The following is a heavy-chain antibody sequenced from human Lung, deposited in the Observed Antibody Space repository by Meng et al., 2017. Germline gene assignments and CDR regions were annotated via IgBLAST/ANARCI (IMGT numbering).Heavy chain of an antibody. CDR3: ARGPTTMAHDFDY. Sequence: QVVLQPWGQALFHPSDPLALILFVPGGSVRYYYWLWILQPPGKGLEWSGEINHSGSTNYNPSLESRATISVDTSQNNLSLKLSSVTAADSAVYYCARGPTTMAHDFDYWGQGTLVTVSS. D-gene: IGHD4-11*01. CDR2: INHSGST. V-gene: IGHV4-34*01. J-gene: IGHJ4*02. CDR1: GGSVRYYY.